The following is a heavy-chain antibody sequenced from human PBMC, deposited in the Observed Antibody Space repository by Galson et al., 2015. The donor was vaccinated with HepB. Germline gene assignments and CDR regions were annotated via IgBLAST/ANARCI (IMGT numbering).Heavy chain of an antibody. CDR3: ARSSLSGHLSSAFDI. CDR1: GYTFTYRF. J-gene: IGHJ3*02. Sequence: SVKVSCKASGYTFTYRFLHWVRQAPGQALEWMGCITPFNGNTNYAQKFQDRATFTRDTSMTTAYMEVSSLRSEDTAMYYCARSSLSGHLSSAFDIWGQGTMVTVSS. V-gene: IGHV1-45*01. CDR2: ITPFNGNT. D-gene: IGHD5-12*01.